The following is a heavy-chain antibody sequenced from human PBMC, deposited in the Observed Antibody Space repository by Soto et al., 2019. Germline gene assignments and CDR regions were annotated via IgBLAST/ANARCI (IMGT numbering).Heavy chain of an antibody. V-gene: IGHV4-30-4*01. CDR2: IYYSGST. CDR1: GGSISSGDYY. D-gene: IGHD5-12*01. J-gene: IGHJ6*02. CDR3: ARDSVGYSGSYYYYYGMDV. Sequence: QVQLQESGPGLVKPSQTPSLTCTVSGGSISSGDYYWSWIRQPPGKGLEWIGYIYYSGSTYYNPSLKSRVTISVDTSKNQLSLKLSSVTAADTAVYYCARDSVGYSGSYYYYYGMDVWGQGTTVTVSS.